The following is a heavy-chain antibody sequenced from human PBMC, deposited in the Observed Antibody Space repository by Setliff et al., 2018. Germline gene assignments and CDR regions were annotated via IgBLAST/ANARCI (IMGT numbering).Heavy chain of an antibody. CDR3: ARDRVPPLFGVGSYYYMDV. CDR2: INTGNANT. Sequence: RASVKVSCKASGYTFTNYAIHWVRQAPGQRPEWMGWINTGNANTKYSQKFQGRVTITRDTSASTAYMELSSLRSEDTAVYYCARDRVPPLFGVGSYYYMDVWGKGTTVTVSS. CDR1: GYTFTNYA. J-gene: IGHJ6*03. D-gene: IGHD3-3*01. V-gene: IGHV1-3*04.